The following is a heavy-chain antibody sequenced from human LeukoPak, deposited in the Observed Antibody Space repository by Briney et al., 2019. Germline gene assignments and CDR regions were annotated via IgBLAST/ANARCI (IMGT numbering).Heavy chain of an antibody. CDR3: ARCGGGNPRWFDP. V-gene: IGHV3-21*05. CDR1: GFTFSSYS. J-gene: IGHJ5*02. D-gene: IGHD4-23*01. Sequence: GGSLRLSCAASGFTFSSYSMNWVRQAPGKGLEWVSHITSSSSYIYYSDSVKGRFTISRDNAKNSMYLQMNSLRAEDTAVYYCARCGGGNPRWFDPWGQGTLVTVSS. CDR2: ITSSSSYI.